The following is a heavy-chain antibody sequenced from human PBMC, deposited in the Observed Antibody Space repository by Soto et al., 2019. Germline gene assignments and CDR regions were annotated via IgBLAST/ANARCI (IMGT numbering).Heavy chain of an antibody. CDR1: GDSISSDKW. D-gene: IGHD2-21*02. CDR3: VRGGDWQFDY. CDR2: IHHSGRT. Sequence: QVQLQESGPGLVKPSGTLSLTCAVSGDSISSDKWWSWVRQPPGKGLEWVGEIHHSGRTNDNPSLKSRVTNVVEKSKNDCSLELSTMPAEEKAVYYCVRGGDWQFDYWGQGTLVTVSS. J-gene: IGHJ4*01. V-gene: IGHV4-4*02.